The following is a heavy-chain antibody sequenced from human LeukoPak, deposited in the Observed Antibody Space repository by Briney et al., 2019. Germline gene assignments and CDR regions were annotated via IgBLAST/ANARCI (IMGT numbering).Heavy chain of an antibody. CDR2: INHSGST. CDR3: ARLYDSSGYYYSRKRAFDY. Sequence: SETLSLTCAVYGGSFSGYYWSWIRQPPGKGLEWIGEINHSGSTNYNPSLKSRVTTSVDTSKNQFSLKLSSVTAADTAVYYCARLYDSSGYYYSRKRAFDYWGQGTLVTVSS. V-gene: IGHV4-34*01. J-gene: IGHJ4*02. CDR1: GGSFSGYY. D-gene: IGHD3-22*01.